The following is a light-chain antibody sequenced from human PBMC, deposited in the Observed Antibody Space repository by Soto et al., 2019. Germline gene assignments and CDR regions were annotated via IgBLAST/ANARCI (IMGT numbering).Light chain of an antibody. CDR3: SSYTSDNRDYV. J-gene: IGLJ1*01. CDR1: SSDVGAYTS. V-gene: IGLV2-14*01. Sequence: LTQPASVSGSPGQSITISCTGTSSDVGAYTSVSWYQHHPGKAPKVIIYEVNKRPSGISNRFSGSKSVNTASLTISGLQPDDEAHYYCSSYTSDNRDYVFGTGTKVTVL. CDR2: EVN.